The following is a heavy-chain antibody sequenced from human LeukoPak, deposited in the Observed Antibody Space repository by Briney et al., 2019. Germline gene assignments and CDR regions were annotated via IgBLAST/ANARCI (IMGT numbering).Heavy chain of an antibody. Sequence: SETLSLTCTVSGGSINGSSYYWGWIRQPPGKGLEWIGSIYYSGSTYYNPSLKSRVTISVDTSKNQFSLKLSSVTAADTAVYYCARLSIVVVPAAMSPGDYWGQGTLVTVSS. J-gene: IGHJ4*02. D-gene: IGHD2-2*01. CDR1: GGSINGSSYY. V-gene: IGHV4-39*01. CDR2: IYYSGST. CDR3: ARLSIVVVPAAMSPGDY.